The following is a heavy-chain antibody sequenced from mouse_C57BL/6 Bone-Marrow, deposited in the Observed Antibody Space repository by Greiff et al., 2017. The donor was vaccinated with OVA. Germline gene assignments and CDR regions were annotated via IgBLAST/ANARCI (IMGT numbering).Heavy chain of an antibody. CDR1: GFTFSSYA. J-gene: IGHJ1*03. Sequence: EVKLVESGEGLVKPGGSLKLSCAASGFTFSSYAMSWVRQTPEKRLEWVAYISSGGDYIYYADTVKGRFTISRDNARNTLYLQMSSLKSEDTAMYYCTRGDYDPGYFEVWGTGTTVTVSS. V-gene: IGHV5-9-1*02. CDR2: ISSGGDYI. D-gene: IGHD2-4*01. CDR3: TRGDYDPGYFEV.